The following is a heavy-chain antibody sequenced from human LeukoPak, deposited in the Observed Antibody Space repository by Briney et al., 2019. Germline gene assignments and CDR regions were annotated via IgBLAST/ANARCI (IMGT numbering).Heavy chain of an antibody. D-gene: IGHD6-25*01. CDR1: GYTFTSYY. V-gene: IGHV1-46*01. CDR3: ARDPEGGHLYYYYMDV. Sequence: ASVKVSCKASGYTFTSYYMHWVRQAPGQGLEWMGIINPSGGSTSYAQKFQGRVTMTRDTSTRTVYMELSSLRSEDTAVYYCARDPEGGHLYYYYMDVWGKGTTVTISS. J-gene: IGHJ6*03. CDR2: INPSGGST.